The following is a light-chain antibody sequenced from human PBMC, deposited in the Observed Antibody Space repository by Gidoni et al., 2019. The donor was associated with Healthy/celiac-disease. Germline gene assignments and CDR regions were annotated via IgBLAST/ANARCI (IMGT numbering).Light chain of an antibody. J-gene: IGKJ1*01. CDR3: QQYNSLGT. V-gene: IGKV1-5*03. CDR2: KAS. CDR1: QSISSW. Sequence: DIQMNQSPSTLAASVGDRVTITCRASQSISSWLAWYQQKPGKAPKRLIYKASSLESGVPSRCSGSGSVTEFTLTISSLQPDDFATYYCQQYNSLGTFGQGTKVEIK.